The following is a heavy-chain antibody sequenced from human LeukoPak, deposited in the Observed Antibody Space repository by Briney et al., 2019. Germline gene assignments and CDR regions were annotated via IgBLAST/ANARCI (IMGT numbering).Heavy chain of an antibody. D-gene: IGHD1-1*01. CDR3: ARLLGTDYYYGMDV. Sequence: ASVKVSCKASGGTFSSYAISWVRQAPGQRLEWMGWINAGNGNTKYSQKFQGRVTITRDTSASTAYMELSSLRSEDTAVYYCARLLGTDYYYGMDVWGQGTTVTVSS. V-gene: IGHV1-3*01. CDR1: GGTFSSYA. CDR2: INAGNGNT. J-gene: IGHJ6*02.